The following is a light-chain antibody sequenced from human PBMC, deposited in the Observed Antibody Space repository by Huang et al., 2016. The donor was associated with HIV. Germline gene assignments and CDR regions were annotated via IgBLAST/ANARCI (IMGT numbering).Light chain of an antibody. V-gene: IGKV3-15*01. CDR2: GAV. Sequence: EIVMTQSPATLSVSPGERATLSCKASQSVSNHLAWFQQKTGQAPRLRIYGAVTRATGVPARFRGSGSGTEFTLTISSLQSEDFAVYYCQQYNKWPPYTFGQGTKLEIK. J-gene: IGKJ2*01. CDR3: QQYNKWPPYT. CDR1: QSVSNH.